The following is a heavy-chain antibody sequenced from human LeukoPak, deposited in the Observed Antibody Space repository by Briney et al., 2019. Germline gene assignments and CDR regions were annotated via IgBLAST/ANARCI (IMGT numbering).Heavy chain of an antibody. V-gene: IGHV3-21*01. CDR2: ISSSSSYI. D-gene: IGHD6-19*01. CDR3: ARGSLAVENLYYYYYMDV. Sequence: GGSLRLSCAASGFTFSSYSMNWVRQAPGKGLEWVSSISSSSSYIYYADSVKGRFTISRDNAKNSLYLQMNSLRAEDTAVYYCARGSLAVENLYYYYYMDVWGKGTTVTVSS. J-gene: IGHJ6*03. CDR1: GFTFSSYS.